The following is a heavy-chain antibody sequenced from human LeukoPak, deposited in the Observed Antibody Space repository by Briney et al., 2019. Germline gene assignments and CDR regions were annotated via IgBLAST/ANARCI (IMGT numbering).Heavy chain of an antibody. J-gene: IGHJ3*02. D-gene: IGHD3-10*01. V-gene: IGHV4-31*03. CDR2: IYYSGST. Sequence: SSETLSLTCNVSGGSISSGVYYWSWIRQHPGKGLEWIGYIYYSGSTYSNPSLKSRLTMSVDISKNQFSLKLSSVTAADTAVYYCARGVKGLRGAFDIWGQGTMVTVSS. CDR1: GGSISSGVYY. CDR3: ARGVKGLRGAFDI.